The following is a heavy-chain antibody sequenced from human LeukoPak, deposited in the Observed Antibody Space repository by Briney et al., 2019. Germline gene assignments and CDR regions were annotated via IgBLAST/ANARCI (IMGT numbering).Heavy chain of an antibody. J-gene: IGHJ4*02. Sequence: SETLSLICAVYGGSFSGYYWSWIRQPPGKGLEWIGEINHSGSTNYNPSLKSRVTISVDTSKNQFSLKLSSVTAADTAVYFCARVGTRLGLFYWGQGTLVTVSS. D-gene: IGHD1-1*01. CDR1: GGSFSGYY. CDR2: INHSGST. CDR3: ARVGTRLGLFY. V-gene: IGHV4-34*01.